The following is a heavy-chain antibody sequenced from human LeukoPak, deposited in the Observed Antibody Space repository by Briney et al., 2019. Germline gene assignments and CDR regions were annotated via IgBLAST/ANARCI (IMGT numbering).Heavy chain of an antibody. CDR3: ARDWDSSGYYSPRYGFDP. Sequence: ASVKVSCKASGYTFTSYYMHWVRQAPGQGLEWMGIINPSGGSTSYAQKFQGRVTMTRDMSTSTVYMELSSLRSEDTAVYYCARDWDSSGYYSPRYGFDPWGQGTLVTVSS. D-gene: IGHD3-22*01. V-gene: IGHV1-46*01. CDR2: INPSGGST. J-gene: IGHJ5*02. CDR1: GYTFTSYY.